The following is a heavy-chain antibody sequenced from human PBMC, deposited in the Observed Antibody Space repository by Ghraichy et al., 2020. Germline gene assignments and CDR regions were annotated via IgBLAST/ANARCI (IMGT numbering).Heavy chain of an antibody. D-gene: IGHD5-18*01. CDR1: EFTFSRYT. V-gene: IGHV3-21*01. CDR3: ARDASLPGYSYGRPLYGMDV. CDR2: INYSSRFI. J-gene: IGHJ6*02. Sequence: GVLRLSCAASEFTFSRYTMNWVRQAPGKGLEWVSSINYSSRFIFYADSVKGRFTISRDNGKNSLYLQMNSLRPEDTAVYYCARDASLPGYSYGRPLYGMDVWGQGTTVTVSS.